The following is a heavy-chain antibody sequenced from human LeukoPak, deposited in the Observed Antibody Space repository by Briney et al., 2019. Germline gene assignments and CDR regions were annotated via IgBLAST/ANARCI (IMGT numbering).Heavy chain of an antibody. CDR1: GFTFRSYE. J-gene: IGHJ4*02. CDR2: ISSSGSTI. V-gene: IGHV3-48*03. CDR3: ARKGGYGLDFDY. D-gene: IGHD5-18*01. Sequence: GSLRLSCAASGFTFRSYEMNWGRQAPGKGLEWVSYISSSGSTIYYAEFVKGRFTISRDNAKNSLYLQMNSLRAEGTAVYYCARKGGYGLDFDYWGQGALVTVSS.